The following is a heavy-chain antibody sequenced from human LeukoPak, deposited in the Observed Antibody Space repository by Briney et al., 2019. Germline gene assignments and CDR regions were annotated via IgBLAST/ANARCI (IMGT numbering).Heavy chain of an antibody. Sequence: PGGSLRLSCAASGFTFSSYAMSWVRQAPGKGLEWVSAISGSGGSTYYADSVKGRFTISRDNSKNTLYLQTNSLRAEDTAVYYCAKDRVIFRAFDIWGQGTMVTVSS. CDR1: GFTFSSYA. CDR3: AKDRVIFRAFDI. V-gene: IGHV3-23*01. D-gene: IGHD3/OR15-3a*01. J-gene: IGHJ3*02. CDR2: ISGSGGST.